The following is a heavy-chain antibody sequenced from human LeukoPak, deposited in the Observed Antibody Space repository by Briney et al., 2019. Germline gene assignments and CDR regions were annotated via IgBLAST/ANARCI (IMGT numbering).Heavy chain of an antibody. D-gene: IGHD5-24*01. CDR2: IYPGDSDT. CDR3: ARRRDGYNYYFDY. CDR1: GYSFTRNW. Sequence: GESLKISCKGSGYSFTRNWIGLVRQMPGKGLEWMGFIYPGDSDTRYSPSFQGQVTISADKSISTAYLQWSSLKASDTAMYYCARRRDGYNYYFDYCGQGTLVTVST. J-gene: IGHJ4*02. V-gene: IGHV5-51*01.